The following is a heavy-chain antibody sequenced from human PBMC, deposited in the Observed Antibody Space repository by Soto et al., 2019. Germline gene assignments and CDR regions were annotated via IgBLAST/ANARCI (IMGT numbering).Heavy chain of an antibody. J-gene: IGHJ4*02. CDR1: GYTFTNYG. CDR2: INPYNRNT. V-gene: IGHV1-18*01. CDR3: TRDPNGPTDSDY. Sequence: ASVKVYCKASGYTFTNYGFSWVRQAPGQGLEWVGWINPYNRNTNYAQKFQGRVTMTTDTSTTTAYMELRSLRSDDTAVYYCTRDPNGPTDSDYWGLGTLVNVSS. D-gene: IGHD2-8*01.